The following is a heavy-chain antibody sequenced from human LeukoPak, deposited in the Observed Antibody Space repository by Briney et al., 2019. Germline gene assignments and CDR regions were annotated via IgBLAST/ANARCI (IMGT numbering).Heavy chain of an antibody. D-gene: IGHD3-10*01. Sequence: ASVKVSCKASGYTFTSYDINWVRQATGQGLEWMGWINPNSGGTNYAQKFQGRVTMTRDTSISTAYMELSRLRSDDTAVYYCARAYYYGSGSYYIIDYWGQGTLVTVSS. V-gene: IGHV1-2*02. J-gene: IGHJ4*02. CDR2: INPNSGGT. CDR3: ARAYYYGSGSYYIIDY. CDR1: GYTFTSYD.